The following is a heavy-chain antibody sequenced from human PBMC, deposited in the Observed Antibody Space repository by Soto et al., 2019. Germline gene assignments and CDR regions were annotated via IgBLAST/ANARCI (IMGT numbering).Heavy chain of an antibody. Sequence: GGSLRLSCAASGFSFRDYWMTWVRQAPGKGLDWVANIKQDGSEKYYLDSLKGRFTISRDNAKNSVYLLMNSLRAEDTAAYYCARAKDGSRAGPYYFDMDVWGKGNTVTVSS. V-gene: IGHV3-7*01. CDR1: GFSFRDYW. J-gene: IGHJ6*03. CDR3: ARAKDGSRAGPYYFDMDV. D-gene: IGHD3-10*01. CDR2: IKQDGSEK.